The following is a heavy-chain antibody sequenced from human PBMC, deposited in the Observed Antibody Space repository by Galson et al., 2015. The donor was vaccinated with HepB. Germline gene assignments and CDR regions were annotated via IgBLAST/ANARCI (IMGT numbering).Heavy chain of an antibody. CDR2: IGTAGDT. J-gene: IGHJ6*02. Sequence: SLRLSCAASGFTFSSYDMHWVRQATGKGLEWVSAIGTAGDTYYPGSVKGRFTISRENAKNSLYLQMNSLRAGDTAVYYCARWAVTSNRAYYYGMDVWGQGTTVTVSS. CDR3: ARWAVTSNRAYYYGMDV. CDR1: GFTFSSYD. D-gene: IGHD4-11*01. V-gene: IGHV3-13*01.